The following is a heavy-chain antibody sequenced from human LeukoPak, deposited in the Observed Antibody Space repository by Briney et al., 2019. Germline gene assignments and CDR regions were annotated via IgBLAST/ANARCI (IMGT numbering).Heavy chain of an antibody. J-gene: IGHJ3*02. Sequence: GGSLRLSCAASGFSFSQAWMSWVRQAPGKGLEWVGRLKSKKAGGTTDYAAPVKGRFTISRDDSKDTLYLQMNSLRAEDTAVYYCAKSYYYDSSGYFYDAFDIWGQGTMVTVSS. D-gene: IGHD3-22*01. CDR2: LKSKKAGGTT. CDR1: GFSFSQAW. V-gene: IGHV3-15*01. CDR3: AKSYYYDSSGYFYDAFDI.